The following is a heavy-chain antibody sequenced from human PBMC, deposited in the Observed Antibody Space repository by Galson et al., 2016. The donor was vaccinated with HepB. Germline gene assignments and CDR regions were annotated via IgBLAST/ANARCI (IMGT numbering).Heavy chain of an antibody. Sequence: SLRLSCAASGFTISSHYMSWVRQAPGKGLEWVAAISHDDISKYYTDSVKGRFTISRDNSRNTVYVQINSLRAEDTAIYYCTMISWSTSSGFGFWGQGTRVTVSS. J-gene: IGHJ4*02. D-gene: IGHD3-22*01. V-gene: IGHV3-30-3*01. CDR2: ISHDDISK. CDR3: TMISWSTSSGFGF. CDR1: GFTISSHY.